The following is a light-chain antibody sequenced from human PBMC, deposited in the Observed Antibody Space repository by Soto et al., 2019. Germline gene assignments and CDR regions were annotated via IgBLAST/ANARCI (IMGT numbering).Light chain of an antibody. Sequence: QSVLTQPASVSGSPGQSITISCTGTSSDVGGYNYVSWYQQHPGKAPKLMIYDVSRRPSGVSNRFSGSKSGNTASLTISGLQAEDEADYCCNSYTTSSTLVFGGGTKVTVL. J-gene: IGLJ3*02. CDR2: DVS. V-gene: IGLV2-14*01. CDR1: SSDVGGYNY. CDR3: NSYTTSSTLV.